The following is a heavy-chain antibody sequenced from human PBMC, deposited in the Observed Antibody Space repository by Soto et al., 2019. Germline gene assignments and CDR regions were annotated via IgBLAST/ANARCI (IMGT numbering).Heavy chain of an antibody. V-gene: IGHV4-39*01. CDR3: ARRSNIAAAGYYYYYYMDV. CDR1: GGSISSSSYY. CDR2: IYYSGST. J-gene: IGHJ6*03. D-gene: IGHD6-13*01. Sequence: ETLSLTCTVSGGSISSSSYYWGWIRQPPGKGLEWIGSIYYSGSTYYNPSLKSRVTISVDTSKNQFSLKLSSVTAADTAVYYCARRSNIAAAGYYYYYYMDVWGKGTTVT.